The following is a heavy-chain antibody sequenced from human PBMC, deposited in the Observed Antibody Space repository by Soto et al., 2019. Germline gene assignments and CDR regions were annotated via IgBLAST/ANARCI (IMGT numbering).Heavy chain of an antibody. CDR1: GLSFSDSG. CDR3: TRLHFIVEPGINY. D-gene: IGHD6-13*01. CDR2: IRTKSNHYAT. Sequence: GGSLRLSCAASGLSFSDSGIHWVRQASGKGLEWVGRIRTKSNHYATAYAASVKGRFTISRDDLRNTAYLQMNSLETEDTAVYYCTRLHFIVEPGINYWGQGTLVTVSS. J-gene: IGHJ4*02. V-gene: IGHV3-73*01.